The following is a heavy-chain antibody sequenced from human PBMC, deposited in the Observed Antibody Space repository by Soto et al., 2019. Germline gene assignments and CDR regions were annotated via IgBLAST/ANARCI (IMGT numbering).Heavy chain of an antibody. CDR3: RTVVAATDDY. Sequence: EVQLVESGGGLVQPGGSLKLSCAASGFTFSGSAMHWVRQASGKGLEWVGRIRSKANSYATAYAASVKGRFTISRDDSKNTAYLQMNRLKTEDTAVYYCRTVVAATDDYWGQGTLVTVSS. CDR2: IRSKANSYAT. CDR1: GFTFSGSA. J-gene: IGHJ4*02. D-gene: IGHD2-15*01. V-gene: IGHV3-73*02.